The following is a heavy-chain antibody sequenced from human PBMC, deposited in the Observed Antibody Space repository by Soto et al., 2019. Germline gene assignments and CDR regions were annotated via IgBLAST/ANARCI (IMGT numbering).Heavy chain of an antibody. J-gene: IGHJ4*02. Sequence: GESLKISCKGSGYTFTDSWIGWVRQMPGKGLEWMGIINPGHSDTKYSPSFQGQVTISVDKSINTAYLQWASLQASDTAIYYCARPTYGAADYWGQGTLVTVS. V-gene: IGHV5-51*01. D-gene: IGHD4-17*01. CDR2: INPGHSDT. CDR3: ARPTYGAADY. CDR1: GYTFTDSW.